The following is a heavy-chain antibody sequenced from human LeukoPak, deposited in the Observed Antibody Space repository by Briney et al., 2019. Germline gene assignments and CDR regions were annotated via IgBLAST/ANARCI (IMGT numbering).Heavy chain of an antibody. CDR1: GFTFSSYA. Sequence: GGSLRLSCAASGFTFSSYAMYWVRQAPGKGLEYVSAISSNGGSTYYADSVKGRFTISRDNSKNTLYLQMGSLRAEDMAVYSCARVSGDGYCFDYWGQGTLVTVSS. J-gene: IGHJ4*02. V-gene: IGHV3-64*02. CDR2: ISSNGGST. CDR3: ARVSGDGYCFDY.